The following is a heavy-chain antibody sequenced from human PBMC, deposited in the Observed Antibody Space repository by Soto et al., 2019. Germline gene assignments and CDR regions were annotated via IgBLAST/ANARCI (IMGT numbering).Heavy chain of an antibody. J-gene: IGHJ6*02. V-gene: IGHV5-51*01. CDR2: MYPGESDT. CDR3: ARLYLERNGMDV. CDR1: GYDFTSYW. D-gene: IGHD1-1*01. Sequence: GESLKIYCKGSGYDFTSYWIGWVRQMPGKGLESMRVMYPGESDTSYSPSFTGQVTISADKSISTAYLQWSSLKASDTAMDLCARLYLERNGMDVWGQGTTVTVSS.